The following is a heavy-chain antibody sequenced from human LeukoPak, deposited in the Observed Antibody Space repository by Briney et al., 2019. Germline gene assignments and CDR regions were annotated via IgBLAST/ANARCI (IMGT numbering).Heavy chain of an antibody. V-gene: IGHV3-7*01. CDR1: GFTSSRHW. D-gene: IGHD6-25*01. Sequence: GGSLRLSCAVSGFTSSRHWMSWVRQTPEKGLKWVANIKEDASEENYVDSVKGRSTISRDNAKNSLYLQMNSLRAEDTAVYYCAIAAGWELGYWGQGTLVTVSS. J-gene: IGHJ4*02. CDR3: AIAAGWELGY. CDR2: IKEDASEE.